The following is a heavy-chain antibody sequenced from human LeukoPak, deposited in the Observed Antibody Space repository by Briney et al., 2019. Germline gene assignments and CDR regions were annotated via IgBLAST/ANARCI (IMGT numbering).Heavy chain of an antibody. CDR2: ISSSGSTI. D-gene: IGHD5-18*01. J-gene: IGHJ4*02. V-gene: IGHV3-11*01. Sequence: GGCLRLSCAAYGFTLCDYYMRSIRRAPGKGLGLVSYISSSGSTIYYADSVKGRFTISRDNAKNSLYLQMSSLRAEDTAVYYCARAIYEKQLSSYYFDYWGQGTLVTVSS. CDR1: GFTLCDYY. CDR3: ARAIYEKQLSSYYFDY.